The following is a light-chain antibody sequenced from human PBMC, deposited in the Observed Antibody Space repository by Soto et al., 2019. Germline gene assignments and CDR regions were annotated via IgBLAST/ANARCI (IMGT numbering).Light chain of an antibody. CDR1: SSDVGGYNY. CDR2: DVS. V-gene: IGLV2-14*01. J-gene: IGLJ1*01. CDR3: SSYTSSSTEV. Sequence: QSVLTQPASVSGSPGQSITISCTGTSSDVGGYNYVSWYQQHPGKAPKLMIYDVSNRPSGVSNSFSGSKSGKTASLTISGFQAEDEADYYCSSYTSSSTEVFGTGTKVTVL.